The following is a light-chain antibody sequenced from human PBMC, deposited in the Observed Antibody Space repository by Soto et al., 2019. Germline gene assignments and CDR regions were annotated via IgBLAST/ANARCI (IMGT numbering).Light chain of an antibody. CDR3: LISFGGDGPEV. J-gene: IGLJ2*01. CDR1: TGAVTSGHY. CDR2: DTS. V-gene: IGLV7-46*01. Sequence: QAVVTQEPSLTVSPGGTVTLTCGSSTGAVTSGHYPYWFQQKPGQAPRTLIYDTSNTYSWTPARFSGSLLGGKAALTLSGAQPEDEADYYCLISFGGDGPEVFGGGTKLTVL.